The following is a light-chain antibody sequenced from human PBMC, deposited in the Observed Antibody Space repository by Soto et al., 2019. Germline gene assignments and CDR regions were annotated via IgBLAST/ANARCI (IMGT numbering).Light chain of an antibody. Sequence: EILLTQSPGTLSLSPWERATLSCRASQSVSSEYLAWYQQKPDQAPRLLIYGASSRATGIPDRFSGSGSGTDFTLTISRLEPGDFAVYYCQQYGSSPRTFGQGTKVDIK. CDR2: GAS. CDR1: QSVSSEY. V-gene: IGKV3-20*01. J-gene: IGKJ1*01. CDR3: QQYGSSPRT.